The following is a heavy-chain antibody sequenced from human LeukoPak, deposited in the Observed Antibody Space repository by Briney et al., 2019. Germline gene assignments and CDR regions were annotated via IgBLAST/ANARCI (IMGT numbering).Heavy chain of an antibody. Sequence: GASVKVSCKASGYTFTSYDINWVRQATGQGLEWMGWMNPNSGNTGYAQKFQGRVTITRNTSISTAYMELSSLRSEDTAVYYCARGPPMAVAGTEYYYYYMDVWGKGTTVTVSS. CDR3: ARGPPMAVAGTEYYYYYMDV. J-gene: IGHJ6*03. D-gene: IGHD6-19*01. CDR2: MNPNSGNT. V-gene: IGHV1-8*03. CDR1: GYTFTSYD.